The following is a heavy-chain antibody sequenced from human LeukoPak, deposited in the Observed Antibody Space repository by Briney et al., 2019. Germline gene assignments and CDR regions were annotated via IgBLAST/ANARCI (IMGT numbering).Heavy chain of an antibody. D-gene: IGHD6-13*01. CDR2: ISWNSGSI. V-gene: IGHV3-9*01. Sequence: GGSLRLSCAASGFTFDDYAMHWVRQAPGKGLEWVSGISWNSGSIGYADSVKGRFTISRDDARNSLYLQMNSLRAEDTAVYYCAKDILAAGLFFDYWGQGTLVTVSS. CDR1: GFTFDDYA. J-gene: IGHJ4*02. CDR3: AKDILAAGLFFDY.